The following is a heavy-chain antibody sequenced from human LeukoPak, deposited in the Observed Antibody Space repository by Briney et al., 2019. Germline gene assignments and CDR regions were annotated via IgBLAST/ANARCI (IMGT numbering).Heavy chain of an antibody. CDR3: ARDGGRWLQSDYDAFDI. J-gene: IGHJ3*02. CDR1: GYTFTGYY. V-gene: IGHV1-2*02. Sequence: ASVKVSCKASGYTFTGYYMHWVRQAPGQGLEWMGWINPNSGGTNYAQKFQGRVTMTRDTSISTAYMELSRLRSDDTAVYYCARDGGRWLQSDYDAFDIWGQGTMVTVSS. CDR2: INPNSGGT. D-gene: IGHD5-24*01.